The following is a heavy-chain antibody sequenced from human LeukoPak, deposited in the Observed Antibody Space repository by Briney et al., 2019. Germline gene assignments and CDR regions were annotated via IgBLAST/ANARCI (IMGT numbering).Heavy chain of an antibody. CDR3: ARFRVAVAGEHSDPPIFDY. V-gene: IGHV5-51*01. D-gene: IGHD6-19*01. Sequence: GESLKISCKGSGYSFTSYWIGWVRQMPGKGLEWMGIIYPGDSDTRYSPSFQGQVTISADKSISTAYLQWSSLKASDTAMYYCARFRVAVAGEHSDPPIFDYWGQGTLVTASS. CDR1: GYSFTSYW. J-gene: IGHJ4*02. CDR2: IYPGDSDT.